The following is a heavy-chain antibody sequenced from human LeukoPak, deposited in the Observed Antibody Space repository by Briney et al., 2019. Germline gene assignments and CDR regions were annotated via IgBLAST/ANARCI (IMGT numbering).Heavy chain of an antibody. CDR1: GGSLSRGGYS. Sequence: RSSEPLSLPCAVSGGSLSRGGYSWTWVRRPPAKGVLWIADIDHSGSTYCNPSIKSRVTVSVDRSKNQFSLKLSSVTAADTAVYYCAVSLGYSYGYDYWGQGTLVTVSS. J-gene: IGHJ4*02. CDR2: IDHSGST. V-gene: IGHV4-30-2*01. D-gene: IGHD5-18*01. CDR3: AVSLGYSYGYDY.